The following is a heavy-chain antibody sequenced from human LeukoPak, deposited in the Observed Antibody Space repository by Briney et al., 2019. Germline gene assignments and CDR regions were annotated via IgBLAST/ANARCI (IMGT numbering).Heavy chain of an antibody. CDR3: ARCSSTGRVSSPLAGYLY. D-gene: IGHD2-2*01. V-gene: IGHV3-21*01. CDR1: GFTFTSYS. Sequence: GGSLRLSCAAAGFTFTSYSMNWVRQAPGRGLEWVSSISGDSIYIYYADSVRGRFTISRDNAKSSLFLQMNSLRAEDTAVYYCARCSSTGRVSSPLAGYLYWGQGTLVTVSS. J-gene: IGHJ4*02. CDR2: ISGDSIYI.